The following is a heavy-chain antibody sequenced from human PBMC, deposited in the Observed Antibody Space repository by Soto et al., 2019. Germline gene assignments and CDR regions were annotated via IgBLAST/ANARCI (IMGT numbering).Heavy chain of an antibody. CDR3: ATNSSSWYEDYYYGMDV. D-gene: IGHD6-13*01. Sequence: LRLSCAASGFTFSSYAMHWVRQAPGKGLEWVAVISYDGSNKYYADSVKGRFTISRDNSKNTLYLQMNSLRAEDTAVYYCATNSSSWYEDYYYGMDVWGQGTTVTVSS. CDR2: ISYDGSNK. V-gene: IGHV3-30-3*01. J-gene: IGHJ6*02. CDR1: GFTFSSYA.